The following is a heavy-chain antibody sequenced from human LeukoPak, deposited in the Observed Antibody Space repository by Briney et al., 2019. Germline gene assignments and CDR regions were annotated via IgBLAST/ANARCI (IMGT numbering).Heavy chain of an antibody. J-gene: IGHJ4*02. CDR2: ISYDGSNK. CDR3: ARQGSGSYTRFDY. CDR1: GSTFSGYP. D-gene: IGHD1-26*01. Sequence: GGSLRLSCAASGSTFSGYPIHWVRQAPGKGLEWVAVISYDGSNKYYADSVKGRFTISRDNAKNSLYLQMNSLRAEDTAVYYCARQGSGSYTRFDYWGQGTLVTVSS. V-gene: IGHV3-30-3*01.